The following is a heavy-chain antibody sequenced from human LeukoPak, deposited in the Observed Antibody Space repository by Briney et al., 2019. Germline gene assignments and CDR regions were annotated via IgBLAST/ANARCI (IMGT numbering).Heavy chain of an antibody. J-gene: IGHJ3*02. CDR1: GGSISSGDYY. D-gene: IGHD4/OR15-4a*01. CDR2: IYYSGST. V-gene: IGHV4-30-4*01. Sequence: SETLSLTCTVSGGSISSGDYYWSWIRQPPGKGLEWIGYIYYSGSTNYNPSLKSRVTISADTSKNQFSLKLSSVTAADTAVYYCARTMVSDAFDIWGQGTMVTVSS. CDR3: ARTMVSDAFDI.